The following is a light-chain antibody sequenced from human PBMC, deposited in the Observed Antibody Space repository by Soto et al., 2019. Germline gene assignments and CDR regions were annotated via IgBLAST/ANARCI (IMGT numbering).Light chain of an antibody. CDR3: QQYDGHSGYA. CDR1: HSISSW. CDR2: DAS. Sequence: DIQMTQSPYTLSASVGDRVTITCRASHSISSWLAWYQQKPGKAPKLLMYDASSLETGVPSRFSGSRSGTELPLTISSLQPDDFATYYCQQYDGHSGYAFGQGTKLEIK. J-gene: IGKJ2*01. V-gene: IGKV1-5*01.